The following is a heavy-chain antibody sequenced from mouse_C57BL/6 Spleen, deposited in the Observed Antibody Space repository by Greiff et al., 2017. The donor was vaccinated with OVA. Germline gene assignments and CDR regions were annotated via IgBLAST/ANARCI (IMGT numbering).Heavy chain of an antibody. CDR2: IDPSDSYT. CDR1: GYTFTSYW. Sequence: QVQLQQPGAELVKPGASVKLSCKASGYTFTSYWMQWVKQRPGQGLEWIGEIDPSDSYTNYNQKFKGKATLTVDTSSSTAYMQLSSLTSEDSAVYYCARSEGIYYARPYAMDYWGQGTSVTVSS. D-gene: IGHD2-1*01. V-gene: IGHV1-50*01. CDR3: ARSEGIYYARPYAMDY. J-gene: IGHJ4*01.